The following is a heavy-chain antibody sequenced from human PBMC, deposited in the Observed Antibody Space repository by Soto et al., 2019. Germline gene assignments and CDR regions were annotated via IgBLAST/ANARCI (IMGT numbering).Heavy chain of an antibody. Sequence: SETLSLTCTVSGGSISSYYWSWIRQPPGKGLEWIGYIYYSGSTNYNPSLKSRVTISVDTSKNQFSLKLSSVTAAATAVYYCVLVGGTFGDGGQGTLVTVSS. CDR2: IYYSGST. J-gene: IGHJ4*02. CDR3: VLVGGTFGD. V-gene: IGHV4-59*01. D-gene: IGHD1-26*01. CDR1: GGSISSYY.